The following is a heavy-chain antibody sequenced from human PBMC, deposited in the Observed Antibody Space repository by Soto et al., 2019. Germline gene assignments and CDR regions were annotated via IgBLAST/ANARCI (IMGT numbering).Heavy chain of an antibody. CDR2: IYYSGTT. V-gene: IGHV4-59*01. J-gene: IGHJ5*02. CDR3: ARDSNSQNWFDP. CDR1: GGSISSYY. Sequence: SETLSLTCTVSGGSISSYYWSWIRQPPGKGLEWIGYIYYSGTTNYNPSLKSRLSISVDTSKNQFSLKLSSVTAADTAVYYCARDSNSQNWFDPWGQGTLVTVSS. D-gene: IGHD6-13*01.